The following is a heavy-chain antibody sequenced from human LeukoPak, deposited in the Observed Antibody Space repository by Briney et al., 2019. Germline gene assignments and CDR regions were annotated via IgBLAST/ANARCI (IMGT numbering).Heavy chain of an antibody. CDR3: ARDSLLPMVRGAAYYGMDV. V-gene: IGHV3-30*03. D-gene: IGHD3-10*01. CDR2: ISYDGSNK. J-gene: IGHJ6*02. Sequence: GGSLRLSCAASGFTFSSYGMHWVRQAPGKGLEWVAVISYDGSNKYYADSVKGRFTFSRDNSKNTLYLQMNSLRAEDTAVYYCARDSLLPMVRGAAYYGMDVWGQGTTVTVSS. CDR1: GFTFSSYG.